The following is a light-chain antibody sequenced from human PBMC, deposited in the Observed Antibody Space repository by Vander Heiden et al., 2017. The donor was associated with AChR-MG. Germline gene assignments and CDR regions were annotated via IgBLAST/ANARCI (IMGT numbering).Light chain of an antibody. J-gene: IGKJ1*01. V-gene: IGKV3-11*01. CDR1: QSVSSY. CDR2: DAS. Sequence: EILLTQSPATLSLSPGESAARSCRASQSVSSYLAWYQQKPGQAPRLLIYDASNRATGIPARFSGSGSGTDFTLTISSLEPEDFAVYYCQQRSNWPLTFGQGTKVEIK. CDR3: QQRSNWPLT.